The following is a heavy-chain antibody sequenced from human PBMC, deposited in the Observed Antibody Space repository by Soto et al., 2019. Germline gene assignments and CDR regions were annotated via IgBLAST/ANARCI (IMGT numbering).Heavy chain of an antibody. D-gene: IGHD3-22*01. CDR1: GGSISSGGYS. V-gene: IGHV4-30-2*01. CDR3: ARYYYDSSGYPLDY. CDR2: IYHSGST. Sequence: SETLSLTCAVSGGSISSGGYSWSWIRQPPGKGLEWIGYIYHSGSTYYNPSLKSRVTISVDRSKNQFSLKLSSVTAADTAVYYCARYYYDSSGYPLDYWGQGTLVTVSS. J-gene: IGHJ4*02.